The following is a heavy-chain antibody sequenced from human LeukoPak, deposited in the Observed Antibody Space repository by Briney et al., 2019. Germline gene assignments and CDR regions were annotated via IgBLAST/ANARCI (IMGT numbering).Heavy chain of an antibody. D-gene: IGHD3-22*01. CDR3: ARHPTYYYDSSGYPYFDY. CDR2: INHSGST. Sequence: SETLSLTCAVYGGSFSAYSWSWIRQPPGKGLEWIGEINHSGSTNYNASLKSRLTISVDTSKNQFSLKLSSVTAADTATYYCARHPTYYYDSSGYPYFDYWGQGTLVTVSS. CDR1: GGSFSAYS. J-gene: IGHJ4*02. V-gene: IGHV4-34*01.